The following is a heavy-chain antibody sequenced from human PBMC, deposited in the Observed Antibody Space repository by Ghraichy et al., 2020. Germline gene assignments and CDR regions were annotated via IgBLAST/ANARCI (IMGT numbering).Heavy chain of an antibody. CDR1: GFTFSTYS. V-gene: IGHV3-48*02. CDR3: AKDAAYGDSVYWYFDL. D-gene: IGHD4-17*01. J-gene: IGHJ2*01. Sequence: GESLNISCAASGFTFSTYSMNWVRQAPGKALEWVSFISSSSTTIYYADSVKDRFTISRDNVKNSLYLQMNNLRDEDTAVYYCAKDAAYGDSVYWYFDLWGRGTLVTVSS. CDR2: ISSSSTTI.